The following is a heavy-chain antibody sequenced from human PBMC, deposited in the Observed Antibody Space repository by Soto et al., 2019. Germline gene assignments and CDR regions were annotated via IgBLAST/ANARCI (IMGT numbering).Heavy chain of an antibody. J-gene: IGHJ4*02. CDR1: GFTFSSYN. D-gene: IGHD3-3*01. CDR3: ARPPTIFGVVPGDY. V-gene: IGHV3-48*02. CDR2: ISSSSSTI. Sequence: EVQLVESGGGLVQPGGSLRLSCAASGFTFSSYNMNWVRQAPGKGLEWVSYISSSSSTIYYADSVKGRFTISRDNAKNSLYLQMNSLRDEDTAVYYRARPPTIFGVVPGDYWGQGTLVTVSS.